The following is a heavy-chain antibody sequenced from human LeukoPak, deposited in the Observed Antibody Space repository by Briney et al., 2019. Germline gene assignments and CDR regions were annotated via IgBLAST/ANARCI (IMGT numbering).Heavy chain of an antibody. CDR3: ARGLVVTSDY. CDR2: ISSSGSTI. Sequence: GGSLRLSCAASGFTFSSYEMNWVRQALGKGLEWVSYISSSGSTIYYADSVKGRFTISGDNAKNSLYLQMNSLRAEDTAVYYCARGLVVTSDYWGQGTLVTVSS. J-gene: IGHJ4*02. V-gene: IGHV3-48*03. D-gene: IGHD3-22*01. CDR1: GFTFSSYE.